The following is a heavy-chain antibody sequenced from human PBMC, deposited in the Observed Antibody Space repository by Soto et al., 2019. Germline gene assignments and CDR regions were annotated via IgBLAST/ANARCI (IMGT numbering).Heavy chain of an antibody. CDR1: GFTFSNAW. J-gene: IGHJ6*02. D-gene: IGHD2-2*01. Sequence: EVQLVESGGGLVKPGGSLRLSCAASGFTFSNAWMSWVRQAPGKGPEWVGRIKSKTDGGTTDYAAPVKGRFTISRDDSKNTLYLQMNSLKTEDTAVYYCTTVMYQLLYYYGMDVWGQGTTVTVSS. CDR3: TTVMYQLLYYYGMDV. CDR2: IKSKTDGGTT. V-gene: IGHV3-15*01.